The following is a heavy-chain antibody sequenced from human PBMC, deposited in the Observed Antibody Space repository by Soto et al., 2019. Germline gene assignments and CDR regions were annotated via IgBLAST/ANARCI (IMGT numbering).Heavy chain of an antibody. D-gene: IGHD1-20*01. CDR3: ATVIAGNVL. J-gene: IGHJ4*02. CDR2: INAGTGDT. Sequence: QVQLVQSGAEVKKPGASVNVSCKASGFTFRNYAIQWLCPAPGQRLEWMGWINAGTGDTKYSQTFQGRVTITRDTAASTAYLELSSLRSEDTAVYYCATVIAGNVLWGRGTLVTVSS. CDR1: GFTFRNYA. V-gene: IGHV1-3*01.